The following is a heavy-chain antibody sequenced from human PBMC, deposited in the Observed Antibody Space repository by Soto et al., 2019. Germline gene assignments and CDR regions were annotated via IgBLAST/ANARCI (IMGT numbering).Heavy chain of an antibody. Sequence: QEQLVESGGGVVRPGKSLRLSCEASGFNFTYNAMHWVRQAPGKGLEWVAVISFNGRKKFYARSVKGRFTISRDNSKNTLYLQINNLSPGDTAVYYFARDWLRRDDILTPSWNFNLWGQGTLVTAS. CDR1: GFNFTYNA. J-gene: IGHJ2*01. V-gene: IGHV3-30*04. CDR2: ISFNGRKK. CDR3: ARDWLRRDDILTPSWNFNL. D-gene: IGHD3-9*01.